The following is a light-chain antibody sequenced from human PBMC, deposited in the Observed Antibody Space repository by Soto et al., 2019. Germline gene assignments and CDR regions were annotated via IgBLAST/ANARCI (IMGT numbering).Light chain of an antibody. CDR3: QQYGNSLIT. Sequence: EIVVTQSPDTLSLSPGERATLSCTASESVTSSCLAWYQRKPVQAPRLLIHTTSTRATDIPDRFSGSGSGTDFTLTITRLEPEDSAVYYCQQYGNSLITFGKGTRLEIK. CDR2: TTS. J-gene: IGKJ5*01. CDR1: ESVTSSC. V-gene: IGKV3-20*01.